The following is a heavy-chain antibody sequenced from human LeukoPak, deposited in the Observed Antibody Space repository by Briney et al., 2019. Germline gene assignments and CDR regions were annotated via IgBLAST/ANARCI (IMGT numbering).Heavy chain of an antibody. CDR3: AKVSRSSWYFDAFDI. CDR2: ISWNSGSI. V-gene: IGHV3-9*01. J-gene: IGHJ3*02. D-gene: IGHD6-13*01. Sequence: HPGGSLRLSCAASGFTFDDYAMHWVRQAPGKGLEWVSGISWNSGSIGYADSVKGRFTISRDNAKNSLYLQMNSLRAEDTASYYCAKVSRSSWYFDAFDIWGQGTMVTVSS. CDR1: GFTFDDYA.